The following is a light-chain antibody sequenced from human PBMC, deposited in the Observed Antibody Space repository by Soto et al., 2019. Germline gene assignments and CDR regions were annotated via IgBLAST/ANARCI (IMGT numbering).Light chain of an antibody. CDR1: QDIRSS. CDR3: QQDSSWPLT. V-gene: IGKV3-15*01. CDR2: GAS. Sequence: EIVMTQSPATLSVSPGERVTLSCRASQDIRSSLAWYQQKPGQAPRLLTYGASIRATGVPATFSGSGSGTEFTLSISSLQSEHLGVYYCQQDSSWPLTFGGGTKVEIK. J-gene: IGKJ4*01.